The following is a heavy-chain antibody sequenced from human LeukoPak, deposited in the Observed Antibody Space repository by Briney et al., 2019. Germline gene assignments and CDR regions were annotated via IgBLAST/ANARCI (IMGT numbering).Heavy chain of an antibody. CDR2: INPNSGNI. Sequence: ASVKVSCKASGYTFTGYYMHWVRQAPGQGIEWMGWINPNSGNINYAQKFEGRVTMTRDTSISTAYMELSRLRFDDTAVYYCARIAAALNWFDPWGQGTLVTVSS. D-gene: IGHD6-13*01. CDR1: GYTFTGYY. V-gene: IGHV1-2*02. J-gene: IGHJ5*02. CDR3: ARIAAALNWFDP.